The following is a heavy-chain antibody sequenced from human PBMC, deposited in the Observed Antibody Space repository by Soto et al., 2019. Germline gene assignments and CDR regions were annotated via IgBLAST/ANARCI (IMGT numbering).Heavy chain of an antibody. Sequence: GGSLRLACAASGFTFSTCWVHRVRRAPGKGLVWVSGVKNDGTSTTYADSVKGRFTISRDNAKNTVYLQMNSLRAEDTAVYYYTSAFLINRGANSCFDFPGQGPLVTV. CDR1: GFTFSTCW. V-gene: IGHV3-74*01. CDR2: VKNDGTST. D-gene: IGHD2-15*01. J-gene: IGHJ4*02. CDR3: TSAFLINRGANSCFDF.